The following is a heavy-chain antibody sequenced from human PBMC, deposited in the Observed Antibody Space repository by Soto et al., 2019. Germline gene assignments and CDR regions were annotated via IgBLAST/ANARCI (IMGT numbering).Heavy chain of an antibody. CDR1: GYTFTSYY. Sequence: ASVKVSCKASGYTFTSYYMHWVRQAPGQGLEWMGIINPSGGSISYAQKFQGRVTMTRDTSTSTVYMELSSLRSEDTAVYYCARVWSYYGSGSYYTSYYFDYWGQGTLVTVSS. CDR2: INPSGGSI. V-gene: IGHV1-46*01. D-gene: IGHD3-10*01. CDR3: ARVWSYYGSGSYYTSYYFDY. J-gene: IGHJ4*02.